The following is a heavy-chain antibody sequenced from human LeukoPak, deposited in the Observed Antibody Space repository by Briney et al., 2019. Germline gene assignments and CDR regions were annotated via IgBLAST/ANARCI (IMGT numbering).Heavy chain of an antibody. J-gene: IGHJ4*02. CDR1: DDSLSSGTYY. CDR3: ARGVDRTKIYS. Sequence: SQTLSLTCTVSDDSLSSGTYYWNWIRLYPGKGLEWIGCIHYIGSIYYNPSLKSRVTISVDTSKNQFSLNVNSVTAADTAVYYCARGVDRTKIYSWGQGTLVTVSS. CDR2: IHYIGSI. D-gene: IGHD5-12*01. V-gene: IGHV4-31*03.